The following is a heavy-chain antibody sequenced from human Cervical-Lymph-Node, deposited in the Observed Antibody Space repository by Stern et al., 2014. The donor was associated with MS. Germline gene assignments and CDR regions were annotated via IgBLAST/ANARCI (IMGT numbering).Heavy chain of an antibody. CDR1: GFTFGSYW. D-gene: IGHD1-1*01. CDR2: IKQDGSEK. V-gene: IGHV3-7*01. CDR3: TRGRTTSEY. J-gene: IGHJ4*02. Sequence: MQLVQSGGGLVQPGGSLTLSCAASGFTFGSYWMSWVRQAPGQGLEWVANIKQDGSEKYYVDSVKGRFIISRDNAKSSLYLQMNSLTVEDTAVYYCTRGRTTSEYWGQGTLVTVSS.